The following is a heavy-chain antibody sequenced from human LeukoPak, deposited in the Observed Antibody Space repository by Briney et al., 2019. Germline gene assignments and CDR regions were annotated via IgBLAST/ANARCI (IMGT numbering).Heavy chain of an antibody. Sequence: HPGRSLRLSCAASGFTFSSYGMHWVRQAPGKGLEWVAVIWYDGSNKYYADSVKGRFTISRDNSKNTLYLQMNSLRAEDTAMYYCARGYCSGGSCYSALDYWGQGTLVTVSS. J-gene: IGHJ4*02. CDR3: ARGYCSGGSCYSALDY. V-gene: IGHV3-33*01. CDR1: GFTFSSYG. CDR2: IWYDGSNK. D-gene: IGHD2-15*01.